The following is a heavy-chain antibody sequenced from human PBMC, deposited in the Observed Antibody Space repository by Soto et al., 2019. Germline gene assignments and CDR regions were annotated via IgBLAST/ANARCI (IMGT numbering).Heavy chain of an antibody. CDR3: ARDERDDSSGYYWD. D-gene: IGHD3-22*01. CDR1: GFTFSSYG. CDR2: IWYDGSNK. Sequence: QVRLVESGGGVVQPGRSLRLSCAASGFTFSSYGMHWVRQAPGKGLEWVAVIWYDGSNKYYADSVKGRFTISRDNSKNTLYLQMNSLRAEDTAVYYCARDERDDSSGYYWDWGQGTLVTVSS. J-gene: IGHJ4*02. V-gene: IGHV3-33*01.